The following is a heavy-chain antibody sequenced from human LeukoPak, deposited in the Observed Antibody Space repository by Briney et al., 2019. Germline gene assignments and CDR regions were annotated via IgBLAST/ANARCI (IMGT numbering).Heavy chain of an antibody. D-gene: IGHD5-18*01. CDR3: AKDRGFVQLWYFDY. CDR1: GFTFDDYA. Sequence: GGSLRLSCAASGFTFDDYAMHWVRHAPGKGLEWVAGIRWNSGSIGYADSVKGRFTISRDNAKNSLYLQMNSLRAEDTALYYCAKDRGFVQLWYFDYWGQGTLVTVSS. V-gene: IGHV3-9*01. CDR2: IRWNSGSI. J-gene: IGHJ4*02.